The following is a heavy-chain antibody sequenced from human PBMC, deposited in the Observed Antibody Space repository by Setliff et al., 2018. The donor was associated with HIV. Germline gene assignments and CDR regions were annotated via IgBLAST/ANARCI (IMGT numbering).Heavy chain of an antibody. CDR1: GDSMSSDNYF. CDR3: ARYRRFADYIDV. D-gene: IGHD1-26*01. Sequence: SETLSLTCTVSGDSMSSDNYFWVWVRQPPGKGLEWMGNIFHSGNTYYSPSLKSRVTMSLDTSMNQFSLKLTSVTAADTALYYCARYRRFADYIDVWGKGTKVTVSS. V-gene: IGHV4-39*01. CDR2: IFHSGNT. J-gene: IGHJ6*03.